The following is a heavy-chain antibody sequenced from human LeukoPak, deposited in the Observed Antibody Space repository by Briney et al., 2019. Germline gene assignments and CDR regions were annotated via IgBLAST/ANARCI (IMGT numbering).Heavy chain of an antibody. CDR2: IIPIFGTA. J-gene: IGHJ4*02. V-gene: IGHV1-69*06. CDR3: ARDRGGGYSGYDAYYDSSGYYFGGGFDY. Sequence: SVKVSCKASGYTFTSYYMHWVRQAPGQGLEWMGGIIPIFGTANYAQKFQGRVTITADKSTSTAYMELSSLRSEDTAVYYCARDRGGGYSGYDAYYDSSGYYFGGGFDYWGQGTLVTVSS. D-gene: IGHD3-22*01. CDR1: GYTFTSYY.